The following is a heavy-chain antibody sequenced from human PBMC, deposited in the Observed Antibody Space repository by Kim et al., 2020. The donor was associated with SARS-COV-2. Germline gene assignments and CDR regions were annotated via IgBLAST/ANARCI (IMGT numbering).Heavy chain of an antibody. CDR1: GFTFSSYG. Sequence: GGSLRLSCAASGFTFSSYGMHWVRQAPGKGLEWVAVIWYDGSNKYYADSVKGRFTISRDNSKNTLYLQMNSLRAEDTAVYYCATVSWSQGGAFDIWGQGTMVTVSS. J-gene: IGHJ3*02. D-gene: IGHD2-8*02. V-gene: IGHV3-33*01. CDR2: IWYDGSNK. CDR3: ATVSWSQGGAFDI.